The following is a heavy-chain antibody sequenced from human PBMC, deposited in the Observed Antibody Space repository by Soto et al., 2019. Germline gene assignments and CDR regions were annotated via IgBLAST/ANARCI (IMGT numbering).Heavy chain of an antibody. V-gene: IGHV3-53*01. D-gene: IGHD1-26*01. CDR2: IYSGGNT. CDR1: GFTVSSEY. Sequence: GGSLRLSCAASGFTVSSEYMSWVRQAPGKGLEWVSGIYSGGNTYYADSVKGRFTISRDTSKNTLYLQMNSLRADDTAVYYCARASGSRFFDYWGQGTLVTVSS. J-gene: IGHJ4*02. CDR3: ARASGSRFFDY.